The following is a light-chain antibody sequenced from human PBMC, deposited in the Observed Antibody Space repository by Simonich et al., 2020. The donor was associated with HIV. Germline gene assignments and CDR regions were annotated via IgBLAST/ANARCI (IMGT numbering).Light chain of an antibody. Sequence: QTVVTQEPSFSVSPGGPVTLTCDLSTGSVSTYNYPSWYQQTPGPAPRTLIYSTNTRSSGVPDRFSGSILGNKAALTITGAQADDESDYYGVMYMGSGNWVFGGGTKLTVL. V-gene: IGLV8-61*01. CDR2: STN. CDR1: TGSVSTYNY. J-gene: IGLJ3*02. CDR3: VMYMGSGNWV.